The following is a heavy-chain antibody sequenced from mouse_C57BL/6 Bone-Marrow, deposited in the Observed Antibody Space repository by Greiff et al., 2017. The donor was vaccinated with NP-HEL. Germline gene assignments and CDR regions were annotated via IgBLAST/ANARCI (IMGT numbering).Heavy chain of an antibody. CDR3: ARSANWAPYWYFDV. CDR1: GYTFTSYG. J-gene: IGHJ1*03. D-gene: IGHD4-1*01. Sequence: VQGVESGAELARPGASVKLSCKASGYTFTSYGISWVKQRTGQGLEWIGEIYPRSGNTYYNEKFKGKATLTADKSSSTAYMELRSLTSEDSAVYVCARSANWAPYWYFDVWGTGTTVTVSS. CDR2: IYPRSGNT. V-gene: IGHV1-81*01.